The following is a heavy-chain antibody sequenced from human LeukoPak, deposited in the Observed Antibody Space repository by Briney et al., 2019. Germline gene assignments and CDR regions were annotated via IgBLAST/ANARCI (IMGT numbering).Heavy chain of an antibody. D-gene: IGHD5-18*01. CDR2: ISSYNGNT. CDR1: GYTFTSYG. CDR3: ARVVDTAMVTSWYFDL. V-gene: IGHV1-18*01. Sequence: GASVKVSCKASGYTFTSYGISWVRQAPGQGLEWMGWISSYNGNTNYAQKLQGRVTMSTDTSTGTAYMELRSLRSDDTAVYYCARVVDTAMVTSWYFDLWGRGTLVTVSS. J-gene: IGHJ2*01.